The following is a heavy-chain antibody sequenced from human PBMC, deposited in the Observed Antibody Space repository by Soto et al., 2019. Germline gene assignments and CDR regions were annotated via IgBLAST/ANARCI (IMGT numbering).Heavy chain of an antibody. CDR1: GGSISSSSYY. Sequence: PSETLSLTCTVSGGSISSSSYYWGWVRQPPGKGLEWIGKIYYSGNTDYNPSLKSRVTISVDMSKNEFSLKLTSVTAADTAVSYCARTGPYSSGDNWGQGTLVTVSS. D-gene: IGHD3-22*01. CDR2: IYYSGNT. V-gene: IGHV4-39*07. CDR3: ARTGPYSSGDN. J-gene: IGHJ4*02.